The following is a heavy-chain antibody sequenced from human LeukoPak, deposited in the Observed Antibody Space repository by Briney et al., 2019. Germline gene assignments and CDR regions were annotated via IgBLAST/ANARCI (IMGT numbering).Heavy chain of an antibody. CDR1: GFTFTSSA. J-gene: IGHJ4*02. V-gene: IGHV1-58*01. D-gene: IGHD3-10*01. CDR3: AADLMKVRGVTSLDY. CDR2: IVVGSGNT. Sequence: SVKVSCKASGFTFTSSAVQWVRQARGQRLEWIGWIVVGSGNTNYAQKFQERVTITRDMSTSTAYMELSSLRSEDTAVYYCAADLMKVRGVTSLDYWGQRTLVTVSS.